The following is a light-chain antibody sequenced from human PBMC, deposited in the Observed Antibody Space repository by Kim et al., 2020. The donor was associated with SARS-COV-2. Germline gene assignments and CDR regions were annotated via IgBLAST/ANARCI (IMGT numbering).Light chain of an antibody. Sequence: QRGTSSYTGSRSNMGAGYNVHWYQQLPGTGPKHLIYGNSNRPSGVPDRFSGSKSGTSASLAITGLQAEDEADYYCQSYDSSLSGYVFGTGTKVTVL. J-gene: IGLJ1*01. CDR3: QSYDSSLSGYV. CDR2: GNS. CDR1: RSNMGAGYN. V-gene: IGLV1-40*01.